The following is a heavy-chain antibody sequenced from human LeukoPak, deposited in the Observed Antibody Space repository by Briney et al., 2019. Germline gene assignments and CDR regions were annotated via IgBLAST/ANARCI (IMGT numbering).Heavy chain of an antibody. CDR2: INHSGST. J-gene: IGHJ6*02. D-gene: IGHD2-2*01. V-gene: IGHV4-34*01. CDR3: ARARGVYCSSTSCYSPRNYYYYGMDV. Sequence: SETLSLTCAVYGGSFSGYYWSWIRRPPGKGLEWIGEINHSGSTNYNPSLKSRVTISVDTSKNQFSLKLSSVTAADTAVYYCARARGVYCSSTSCYSPRNYYYYGMDVWGQGTTVTVSS. CDR1: GGSFSGYY.